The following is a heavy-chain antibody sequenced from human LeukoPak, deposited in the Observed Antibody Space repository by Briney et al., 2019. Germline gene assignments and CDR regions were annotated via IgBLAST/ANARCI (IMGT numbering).Heavy chain of an antibody. CDR2: FDPEDGET. Sequence: GASVKVSCKASGYTFTFYHMHWVRQAPGKGLEWMGGFDPEDGETIYAQKFQGRVTMTEDTSTDTAYMELSSLRSEDTAVYYCATRDWNYRTFDYWGQGTLVTVSS. CDR1: GYTFTFYH. J-gene: IGHJ4*02. V-gene: IGHV1-24*01. CDR3: ATRDWNYRTFDY. D-gene: IGHD1-7*01.